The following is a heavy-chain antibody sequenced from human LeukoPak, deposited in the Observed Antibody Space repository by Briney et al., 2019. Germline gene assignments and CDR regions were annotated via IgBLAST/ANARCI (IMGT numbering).Heavy chain of an antibody. Sequence: GGSLRLSCAASGFTFSSYGMSWVRQAPGKGLEWVSAISGSGGSTYYADSVKGRFTISRDNSKNTLYLQMNSLRAEDTAVYYCAVAREGIRLELRYWGQGTLVTVSS. V-gene: IGHV3-23*01. CDR2: ISGSGGST. D-gene: IGHD1-7*01. CDR1: GFTFSSYG. J-gene: IGHJ4*02. CDR3: AVAREGIRLELRY.